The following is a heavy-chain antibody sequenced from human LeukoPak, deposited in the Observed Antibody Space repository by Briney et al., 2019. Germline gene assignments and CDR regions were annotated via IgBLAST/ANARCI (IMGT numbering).Heavy chain of an antibody. CDR2: IYYSGST. V-gene: IGHV4-39*07. CDR3: ARDVVSFGESTQAYYMDV. D-gene: IGHD3-10*01. Sequence: SETLSLTCTVSGGSISSSSYYWGWIRQPPGKGLEWIGSIYYSGSTYYNPSLKSRVTISVDTSKNQFSLKLSSVTAADTAVYYCARDVVSFGESTQAYYMDVWGKGTTVTVSS. CDR1: GGSISSSSYY. J-gene: IGHJ6*03.